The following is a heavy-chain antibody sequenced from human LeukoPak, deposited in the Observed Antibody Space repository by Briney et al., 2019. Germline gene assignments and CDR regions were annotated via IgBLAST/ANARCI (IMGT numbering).Heavy chain of an antibody. CDR2: ISSSGSTT. Sequence: GGSLRLSCTASGFTFRSYEMNWVRQAPGNGRELVSYISSSGSTTYYPDSVKGRVTISRDNAGNSLYLQMNSLRAEDTAVYYCARVSGVVTAPEYFQHWGQGTLVTVSS. J-gene: IGHJ1*01. V-gene: IGHV3-48*03. CDR3: ARVSGVVTAPEYFQH. D-gene: IGHD2-21*02. CDR1: GFTFRSYE.